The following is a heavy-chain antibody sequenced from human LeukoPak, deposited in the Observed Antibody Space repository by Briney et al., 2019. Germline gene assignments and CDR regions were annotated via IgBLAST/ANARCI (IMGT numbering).Heavy chain of an antibody. J-gene: IGHJ4*02. CDR2: INAGNGNT. CDR1: GYTFTSYA. D-gene: IGHD6-19*01. V-gene: IGHV1-3*01. CDR3: AKDLEAVAAYYFDY. Sequence: GASVKVSCRASGYTFTSYAMHWVRQAPGQRLEWMGWINAGNGNTKYSQKFQGRVTITRDTSASTAYMELSSLRSEDTAVYYCAKDLEAVAAYYFDYWGQGTLVTVSS.